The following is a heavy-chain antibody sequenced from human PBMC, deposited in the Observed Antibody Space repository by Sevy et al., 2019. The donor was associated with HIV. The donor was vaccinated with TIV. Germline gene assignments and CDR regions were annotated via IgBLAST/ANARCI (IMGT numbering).Heavy chain of an antibody. CDR2: IYYSGST. Sequence: SETLSLTCTVSGGSISSGGYYWSWIRQHPGKGLEWIGYIYYSGSTYYHPFLKSRVTISVDTSKNQFSLKLSSVTAAETAVYYCAREVGYCSGGSCYPLDNWFDPWGQGTLVTVSS. CDR1: GGSISSGGYY. D-gene: IGHD2-15*01. CDR3: AREVGYCSGGSCYPLDNWFDP. V-gene: IGHV4-31*03. J-gene: IGHJ5*02.